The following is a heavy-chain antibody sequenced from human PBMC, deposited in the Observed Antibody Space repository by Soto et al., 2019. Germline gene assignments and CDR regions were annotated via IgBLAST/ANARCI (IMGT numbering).Heavy chain of an antibody. CDR2: INIDGTST. Sequence: EVQLVESGGGLVQPGGSLRLSCAASGFTFSSYWMHWVRQVSGKGLVWVSRINIDGTSTSYADSVKGRFTISRDNAKNTMYLQMSSLRAEDTAVYYCTRDSFYGYVYYGMDVWGHGTTVTVSS. J-gene: IGHJ6*02. CDR1: GFTFSSYW. D-gene: IGHD5-18*01. V-gene: IGHV3-74*01. CDR3: TRDSFYGYVYYGMDV.